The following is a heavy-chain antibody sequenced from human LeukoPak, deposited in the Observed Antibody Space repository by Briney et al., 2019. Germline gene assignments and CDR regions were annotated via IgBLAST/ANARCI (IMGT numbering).Heavy chain of an antibody. J-gene: IGHJ4*02. D-gene: IGHD2-15*01. CDR2: IYYSGST. Sequence: PSETLSLTCTVSGGSISSYYWSWIRQPPGKGLEWIGYIYYSGSTNYNPSLKSRVTISVDTSKNQFSLKLSSVTAADTAVYYCARGRYCSGGSCYKDYWGQGTLVTVSS. CDR3: ARGRYCSGGSCYKDY. V-gene: IGHV4-59*01. CDR1: GGSISSYY.